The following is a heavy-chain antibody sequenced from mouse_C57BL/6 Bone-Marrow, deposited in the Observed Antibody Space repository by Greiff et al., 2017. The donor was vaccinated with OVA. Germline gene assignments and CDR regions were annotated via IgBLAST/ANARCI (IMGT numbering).Heavy chain of an antibody. J-gene: IGHJ1*03. CDR2: IDPADGET. D-gene: IGHD1-1*01. Sequence: VQLQQSGAELVKPGASVKLSCKASGFNITDYYMHWVKQRTEQGLEWIGRIDPADGETKYAQKFQGKATLTAATSSNTAYLQLSSLTSEDTAVYYCARREYGWSYWYFDDWGTGTTVTVSS. CDR3: ARREYGWSYWYFDD. V-gene: IGHV14-2*01. CDR1: GFNITDYY.